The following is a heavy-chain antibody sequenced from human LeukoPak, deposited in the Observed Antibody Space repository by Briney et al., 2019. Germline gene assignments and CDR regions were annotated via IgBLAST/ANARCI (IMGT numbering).Heavy chain of an antibody. V-gene: IGHV4-39*01. CDR3: ARTQWLVYDY. D-gene: IGHD6-19*01. CDR1: GGSISSGSYS. Sequence: PSETLSLTCTVSGGSISSGSYSWGWIRQPPGKGLEWIGSIYYSGSTYYNPSLKSRVTISVDTSKNQFSLKLSSVTAADTAVYYCARTQWLVYDYWGQGTLVTVSS. CDR2: IYYSGST. J-gene: IGHJ4*02.